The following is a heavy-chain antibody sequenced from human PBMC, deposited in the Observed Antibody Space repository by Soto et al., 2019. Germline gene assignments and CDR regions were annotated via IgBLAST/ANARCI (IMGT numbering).Heavy chain of an antibody. CDR3: ARLRGGCPADF. CDR2: IYYRGNT. V-gene: IGHV4-39*01. CDR1: GDSISSRSYY. Sequence: SETLSLTCTVTGDSISSRSYYWGWIRQSPGKGPEWMGSIYYRGNTYYNPSLRSRITISVDTSRNQFSLALSSVTAADTAVYFCARLRGGCPADFWGQGTLVTVSS. J-gene: IGHJ4*02. D-gene: IGHD3-16*01.